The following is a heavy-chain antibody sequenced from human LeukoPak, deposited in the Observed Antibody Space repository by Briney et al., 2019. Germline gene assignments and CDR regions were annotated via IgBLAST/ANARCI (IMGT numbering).Heavy chain of an antibody. D-gene: IGHD3-10*01. CDR3: ARRSTVIRGVLEEAFDY. Sequence: GESLKISCKGSGNGFNNHFIGWVRQMPGKGLEWMGIIYPGDSETRYSPSFEGLVTISADKSISTVYLQWSSLEASDTAMYYCARRSTVIRGVLEEAFDYWGQGTLVTVSS. V-gene: IGHV5-51*01. J-gene: IGHJ4*02. CDR1: GNGFNNHF. CDR2: IYPGDSET.